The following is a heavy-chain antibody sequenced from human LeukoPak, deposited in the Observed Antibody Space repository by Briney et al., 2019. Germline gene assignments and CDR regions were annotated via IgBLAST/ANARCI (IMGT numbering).Heavy chain of an antibody. CDR2: SDNDGSNT. D-gene: IGHD6-19*01. J-gene: IGHJ4*02. V-gene: IGHV3-74*01. Sequence: TGGSLRLSCVASGFTFNIYWMHWVRQAPGKGLVWVSRSDNDGSNTNYADSVKGRFTISRDNAKNTLYLQMNSLGAEDTAVYYCARDIGSSGIFDYWGQGTLVTVSS. CDR1: GFTFNIYW. CDR3: ARDIGSSGIFDY.